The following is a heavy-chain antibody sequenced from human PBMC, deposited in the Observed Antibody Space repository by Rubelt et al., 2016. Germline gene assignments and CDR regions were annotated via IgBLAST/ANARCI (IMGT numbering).Heavy chain of an antibody. CDR3: ARGRDYGDFPPLGY. D-gene: IGHD4-17*01. Sequence: QLHLQESGPGLVKPSETLSLTCTVSGGSISSSSYYWSWIRQSPGKGLEWIGEINDSGSTNYNPSLKSRVTISVDTSKNQFSLKMSSVTAADTAVYYCARGRDYGDFPPLGYWGQGTLVTVSS. J-gene: IGHJ4*02. CDR2: INDSGST. V-gene: IGHV4-39*07. CDR1: GGSISSSSYY.